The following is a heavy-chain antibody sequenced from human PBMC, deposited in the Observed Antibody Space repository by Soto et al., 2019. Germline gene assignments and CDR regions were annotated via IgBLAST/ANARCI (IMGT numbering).Heavy chain of an antibody. J-gene: IGHJ4*02. D-gene: IGHD3-22*01. CDR3: ATETPLDDYDSSGPFDY. CDR2: FDPEDGET. Sequence: ASLKVSCKVSGYTFTELSMHWVRQAPGKGLEWMGGFDPEDGETIYAQKFQGRVTMTEDTSTDTAYMELSSLRSEDTAVYYCATETPLDDYDSSGPFDYWGQGTLVTVSS. CDR1: GYTFTELS. V-gene: IGHV1-24*01.